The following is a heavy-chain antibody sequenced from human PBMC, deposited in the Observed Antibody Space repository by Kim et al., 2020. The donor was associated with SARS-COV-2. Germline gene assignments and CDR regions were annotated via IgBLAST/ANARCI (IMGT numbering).Heavy chain of an antibody. Sequence: GGSLRLSCAASGFTFSDYYMSWFRQAPGKGLEWVSYISSSSTYTNYPDSVTGRFTISRDNAKNSLYLQMNSLRAEDTAVYYCARGYSSYGMDVWGQGTTV. J-gene: IGHJ6*02. CDR2: ISSSSTYT. V-gene: IGHV3-11*05. CDR3: ARGYSSYGMDV. CDR1: GFTFSDYY. D-gene: IGHD5-18*01.